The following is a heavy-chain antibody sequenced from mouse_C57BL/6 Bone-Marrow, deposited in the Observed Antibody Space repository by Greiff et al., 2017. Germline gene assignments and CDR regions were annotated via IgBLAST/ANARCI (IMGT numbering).Heavy chain of an antibody. CDR1: GYTFTSYW. V-gene: IGHV1-69*01. Sequence: VQLQQPGAELVMPGASVKLSCKASGYTFTSYWMHWVKQMPGPGLEWIGAIDPSDSYTNYNQKIKGKSTLTVDKSSSTAYMPLSSLTSEDSAVYYCARPGSSRYYFDYWGQGTTLTVSS. CDR3: ARPGSSRYYFDY. D-gene: IGHD1-1*01. CDR2: IDPSDSYT. J-gene: IGHJ2*01.